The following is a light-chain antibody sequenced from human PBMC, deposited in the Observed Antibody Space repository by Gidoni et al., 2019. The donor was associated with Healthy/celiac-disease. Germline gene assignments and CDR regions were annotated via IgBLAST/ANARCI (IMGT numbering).Light chain of an antibody. J-gene: IGLJ3*02. V-gene: IGLV1-40*01. CDR1: RPHIGAGYD. Sequence: QSVLTQPPSVSGAPGQRVTIPCTGSRPHIGAGYDVPWYQQLPGKAPKLLIYGNSNRPSGVPDRCSGSKSGTSASLAITGLQAEDEADYYCQSYDSSLSGSGVFGGGTKLTVL. CDR2: GNS. CDR3: QSYDSSLSGSGV.